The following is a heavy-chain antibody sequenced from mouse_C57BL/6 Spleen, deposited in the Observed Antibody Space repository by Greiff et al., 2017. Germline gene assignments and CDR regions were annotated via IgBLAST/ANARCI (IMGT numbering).Heavy chain of an antibody. CDR1: GFTFSDYG. V-gene: IGHV5-17*01. CDR2: ISSGSSTI. D-gene: IGHD1-1*01. Sequence: EVQRVESGGGLVKPGGSLKLSCAASGFTFSDYGMHWVRQAPEKGLEWVAYISSGSSTIYYADTVKGRFTFSRDNAKNTLFLQMTRLRSEDTAMYYCARPDYYGSSYAFAYWGQGTLVTVSA. J-gene: IGHJ3*01. CDR3: ARPDYYGSSYAFAY.